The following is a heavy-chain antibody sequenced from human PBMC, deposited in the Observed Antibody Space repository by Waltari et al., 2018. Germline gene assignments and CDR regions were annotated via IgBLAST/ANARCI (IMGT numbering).Heavy chain of an antibody. V-gene: IGHV3-7*01. CDR2: INGYGSAK. CDR3: VRDGLIHAADY. J-gene: IGHJ4*02. CDR1: GFTFSTYY. D-gene: IGHD2-15*01. Sequence: EVQLVESGGNLVQPGGSLRLSCVASGFTFSTYYMMWVRQAPGKGLGWVANINGYGSAKNYMDAVRGRFTISRDNAKNSVYMQLNSLRDDDTAVYYCVRDGLIHAADYWGQGTLVSVSS.